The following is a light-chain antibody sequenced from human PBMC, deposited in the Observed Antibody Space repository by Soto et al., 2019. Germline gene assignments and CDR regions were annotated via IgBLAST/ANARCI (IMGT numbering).Light chain of an antibody. CDR2: KVS. CDR3: LT. CDR1: QSLVYSDGNTY. J-gene: IGKJ4*01. V-gene: IGKV2-30*01. Sequence: DVVMTQSPLSLPVSLGQPASSSCGASQSLVYSDGNTYLSSFPQRPGQSPRRLIYKVSDRGSGVPDRFSGSGSGTDFTLKVSRGEAVDVGHWPPLTGGGGTKVEIK.